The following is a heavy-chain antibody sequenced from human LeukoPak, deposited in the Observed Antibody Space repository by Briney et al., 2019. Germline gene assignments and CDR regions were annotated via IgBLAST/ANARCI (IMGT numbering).Heavy chain of an antibody. D-gene: IGHD1-7*01. CDR1: GFTLSTYS. V-gene: IGHV3-21*01. CDR2: ISTSSSYI. J-gene: IGHJ4*02. CDR3: ARDLNKWNYIGY. Sequence: PGTSLRLSCAASGFTLSTYSMNWVRQAPGQGLEWVSSISTSSSYIYYADSVKGRFTISRDNAKNTLYLQMNSLRAEETAVYYCARDLNKWNYIGYWGQGTLVTVSS.